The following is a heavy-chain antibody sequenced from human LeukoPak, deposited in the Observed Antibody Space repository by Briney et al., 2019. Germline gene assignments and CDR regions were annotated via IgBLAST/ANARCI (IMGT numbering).Heavy chain of an antibody. V-gene: IGHV4-59*01. CDR2: IYYSGST. CDR3: ARAAGYYGSGSYYNPFDY. Sequence: SETLSLTCTVSGGSISSYYWSWIRQPPGKGLEWIGYIYYSGSTNYNPSLKSRVTISVDTSKNQFSLKLSSVTAADTAVYYCARAAGYYGSGSYYNPFDYWGQGTLVTVSS. D-gene: IGHD3-10*01. CDR1: GGSISSYY. J-gene: IGHJ4*02.